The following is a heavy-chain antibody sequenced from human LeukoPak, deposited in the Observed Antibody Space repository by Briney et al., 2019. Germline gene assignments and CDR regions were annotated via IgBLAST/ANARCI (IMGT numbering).Heavy chain of an antibody. J-gene: IGHJ3*02. CDR2: VHYTAST. V-gene: IGHV4-59*08. CDR3: ARHYTGYDSNGYYSTEGAFDI. CDR1: GGSISNYY. Sequence: SETLSLTCSVSGGSISNYYWSWIRQPPGKGLEWIGYVHYTASTNYNPSLKSRVTISVDTSKNQFSLKLSSVTAADTAVYYCARHYTGYDSNGYYSTEGAFDIWGQGTMVTVSS. D-gene: IGHD3-22*01.